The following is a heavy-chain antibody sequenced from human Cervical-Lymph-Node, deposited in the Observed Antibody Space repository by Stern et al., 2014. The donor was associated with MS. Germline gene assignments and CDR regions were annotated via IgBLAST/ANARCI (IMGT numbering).Heavy chain of an antibody. D-gene: IGHD5-12*01. J-gene: IGHJ5*02. CDR1: GGTFSSHP. Sequence: VQLVQSGAEVKKPGSSVKVSCKASGGTFSSHPIPWVRQAPGQGLESMGALFPNCGQPKYAQRFQGRVTSTADDSTTTAYMELSSLTYGDTAVYYGATRRGSPRSDYDYWFDPWGQGTLVTVSS. CDR3: ATRRGSPRSDYDYWFDP. CDR2: LFPNCGQP. V-gene: IGHV1-69*01.